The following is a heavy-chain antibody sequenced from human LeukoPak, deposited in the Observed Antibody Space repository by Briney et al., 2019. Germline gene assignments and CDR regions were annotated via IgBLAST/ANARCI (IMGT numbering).Heavy chain of an antibody. V-gene: IGHV3-21*01. CDR1: GFTFSSYS. J-gene: IGHJ1*01. CDR3: ARGGEIPLAGTRSPQYFQH. Sequence: PGGSLRLSCAASGFTFSSYSMNWVRQAPGKGLEWVSAISSDSNYIYYTDSVKGRFTISRDNAKNSLYLQMNSLRPEDTAVYYCARGGEIPLAGTRSPQYFQHWGQGTLVTVSS. CDR2: ISSDSNYI. D-gene: IGHD6-19*01.